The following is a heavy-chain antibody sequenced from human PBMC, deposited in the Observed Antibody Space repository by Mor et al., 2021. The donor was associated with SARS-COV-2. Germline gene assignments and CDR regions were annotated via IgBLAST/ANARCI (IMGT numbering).Heavy chain of an antibody. CDR3: PSRTEVSDY. V-gene: IGHV3-73*01. D-gene: IGHD1-1*01. J-gene: IGHJ4*02. Sequence: AYAASLKGRFTISRDDSMNTAYLQMTSLKTEDTAVYYCPSRTEVSDYWGQGTLVTVSS.